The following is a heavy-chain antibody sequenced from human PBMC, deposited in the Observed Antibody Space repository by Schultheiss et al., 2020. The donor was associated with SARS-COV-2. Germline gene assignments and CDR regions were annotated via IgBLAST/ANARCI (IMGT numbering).Heavy chain of an antibody. CDR3: ATIPLGYCSGGSCHPYYGMDV. V-gene: IGHV4-30-2*01. Sequence: SETLSLTCAVSGGSISSGGYSWSWIRQPPGKGLEWIGYIYHSGSTYYNPSLKSRVTISVDRSKNQFSLKLSSVTAADTAVYYCATIPLGYCSGGSCHPYYGMDVWGQGTTVTVSS. CDR2: IYHSGST. CDR1: GGSISSGGYS. J-gene: IGHJ6*02. D-gene: IGHD2-15*01.